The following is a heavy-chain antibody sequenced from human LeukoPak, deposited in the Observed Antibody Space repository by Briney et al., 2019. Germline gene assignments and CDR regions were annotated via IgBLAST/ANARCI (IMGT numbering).Heavy chain of an antibody. CDR2: IGVSRGDT. D-gene: IGHD3-10*01. CDR1: GVTVSSNH. V-gene: IGHV3-23*01. J-gene: IGHJ4*02. Sequence: PGGSLRLSCAVSGVTVSSNHMSWVRQAPGKGLEWVSTIGVSRGDTYYADSVKGRFTISRDTSKSTLYLQMDSLRAEDTALYYCAKRDGSGSQGRYFDYWGQGTLVTVSS. CDR3: AKRDGSGSQGRYFDY.